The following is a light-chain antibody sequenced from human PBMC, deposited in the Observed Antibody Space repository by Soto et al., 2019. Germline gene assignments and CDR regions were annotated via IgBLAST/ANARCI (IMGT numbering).Light chain of an antibody. CDR1: SSDIGYYNY. V-gene: IGLV2-14*01. J-gene: IGLJ1*01. CDR3: SSYSGTVTRV. CDR2: EVS. Sequence: QSALTQPASVSGSPGQSITISCTGTSSDIGYYNYVSWFQQHPGKAPKLVIYEVSNRPSGVSNRFSGSKSGNTASLTISGPQAEDEADYYCSSYSGTVTRVFGTGTKLTVL.